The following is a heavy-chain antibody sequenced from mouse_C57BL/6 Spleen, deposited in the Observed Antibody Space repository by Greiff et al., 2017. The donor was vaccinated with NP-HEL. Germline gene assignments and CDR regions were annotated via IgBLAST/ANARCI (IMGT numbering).Heavy chain of an antibody. CDR1: GYTFTDYE. Sequence: VQLQQSGAELVRPGASVTLSCKASGYTFTDYEMHWVKQTPVHGLEWIGAIDPETGGTAYNQKFKGKAILTADKSSSTAYMELLSLTSEDSAVYYCTRRGAMDYWGQGTSVTVSS. V-gene: IGHV1-15*01. J-gene: IGHJ4*01. CDR3: TRRGAMDY. CDR2: IDPETGGT.